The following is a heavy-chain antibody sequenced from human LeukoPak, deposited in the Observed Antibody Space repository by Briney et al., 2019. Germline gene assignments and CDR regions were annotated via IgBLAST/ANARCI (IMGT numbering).Heavy chain of an antibody. CDR3: ARESSGYYVFDY. J-gene: IGHJ4*02. V-gene: IGHV3-30-3*01. CDR1: GFDFQNHV. CDR2: ISYDGSNK. Sequence: GGSLRLSCAASGFDFQNHVIHWVRQVPGKGLEWVAVISYDGSNKYYADSVKGRFTISRDNSKNTLYLQMNSLRAEDTAVYYCARESSGYYVFDYWGQGTLVTVSS. D-gene: IGHD3-22*01.